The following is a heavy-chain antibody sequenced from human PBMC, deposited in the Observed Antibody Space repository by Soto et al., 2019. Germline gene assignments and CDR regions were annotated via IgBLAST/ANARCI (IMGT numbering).Heavy chain of an antibody. CDR3: AKERHPIAAAAGTMDV. CDR2: ISGSGGST. V-gene: IGHV3-23*01. D-gene: IGHD6-13*01. Sequence: GGSLRLSCAASGFTFSSYAMSWVRQAPGKGLEWVSAISGSGGSTYYADSVKGRFTISRDNSKNTLYLQMNSLRAEDTAVYYCAKERHPIAAAAGTMDVWGKGTTVTVSS. CDR1: GFTFSSYA. J-gene: IGHJ6*04.